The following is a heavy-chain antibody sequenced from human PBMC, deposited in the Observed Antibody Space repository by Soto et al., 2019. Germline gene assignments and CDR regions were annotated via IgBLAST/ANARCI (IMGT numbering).Heavy chain of an antibody. CDR3: TSDAAVMTYYYYYMDV. Sequence: QVQLVESGGGVVQPGRSLRLSCAASGFTFSSYGMHWVRQAPGKGLEWVAVIWYDGSNKYYADSVKGRFTISRDNSKKLQQQQMNSRRDDNTAEYYCTSDAAVMTYYYYYMDVWGKGTTVTVSS. J-gene: IGHJ6*03. V-gene: IGHV3-33*01. CDR2: IWYDGSNK. D-gene: IGHD2-21*01. CDR1: GFTFSSYG.